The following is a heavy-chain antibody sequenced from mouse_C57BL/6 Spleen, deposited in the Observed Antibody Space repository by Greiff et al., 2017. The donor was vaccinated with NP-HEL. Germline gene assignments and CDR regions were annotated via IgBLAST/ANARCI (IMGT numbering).Heavy chain of an antibody. V-gene: IGHV5-4*01. CDR2: ISAGGSYT. Sequence: EVQVLESGGGLVKPGGSLKLSCAASGFTFSSYAMPWVRQTPEKSLEWVATISAGGSYTYYPDNVKGRFTICRDNAKNNLYLQRSQLKSEDTAMYYCARGSGSYHCYFEGWGTGTTVTVSS. CDR1: GFTFSSYA. D-gene: IGHD1-1*02. J-gene: IGHJ1*03. CDR3: ARGSGSYHCYFEG.